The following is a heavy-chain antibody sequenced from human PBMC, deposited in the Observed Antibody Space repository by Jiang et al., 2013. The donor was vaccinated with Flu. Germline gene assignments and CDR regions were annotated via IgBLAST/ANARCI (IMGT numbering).Heavy chain of an antibody. Sequence: LESGGGLVQPGGSLRLSCAASGFTFGSSAMSWVRQAPGKGLEWVSAISGSGGSTYYADSVKGRFTISRDNSKNTLYLQMNSLRAEDTAVYYCAKPVRPQRYDYVWGSYRYTGGDAFDIWGQGTMVTVSS. J-gene: IGHJ3*02. CDR3: AKPVRPQRYDYVWGSYRYTGGDAFDI. CDR2: ISGSGGST. CDR1: GFTFGSSA. V-gene: IGHV3-23*01. D-gene: IGHD3-16*02.